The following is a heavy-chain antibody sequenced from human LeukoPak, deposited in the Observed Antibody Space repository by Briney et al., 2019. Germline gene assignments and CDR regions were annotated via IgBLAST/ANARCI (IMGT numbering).Heavy chain of an antibody. CDR2: INPNSGGT. D-gene: IGHD6-19*01. CDR1: GYTFTSYD. V-gene: IGHV1-2*06. CDR3: ARVLRYSSGWNI. Sequence: ASVKVSCKASGYTFTSYDINWVRQAPGQGLEWMGRINPNSGGTNYAQKFQGRVTMTRDTSISTAYMELSRLRSDDTAVYYCARVLRYSSGWNIWGQGTMVTVSS. J-gene: IGHJ3*02.